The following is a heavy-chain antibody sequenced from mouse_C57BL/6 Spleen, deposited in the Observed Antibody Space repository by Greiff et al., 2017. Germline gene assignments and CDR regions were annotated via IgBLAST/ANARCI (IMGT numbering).Heavy chain of an antibody. J-gene: IGHJ3*01. CDR2: IYPGDGDT. D-gene: IGHD2-3*01. CDR1: GYAFSSSW. CDR3: AREEVYDCYSLFAY. V-gene: IGHV1-82*01. Sequence: VQLQQSGPELVKPGASVKISCKASGYAFSSSWMNWVKQRPGKGLEWIGRIYPGDGDTNYNGKFKGKATLTADKSSSAAYMQLSSLTSEDSAVYFCAREEVYDCYSLFAYWGQGTLVTVSA.